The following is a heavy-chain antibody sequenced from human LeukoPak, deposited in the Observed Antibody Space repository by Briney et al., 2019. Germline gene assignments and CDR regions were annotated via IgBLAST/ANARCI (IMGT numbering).Heavy chain of an antibody. CDR3: ARGPHERSGYPDD. CDR2: FDPEDGAT. CDR1: GYTLTELS. D-gene: IGHD3-22*01. J-gene: IGHJ4*02. Sequence: ASVKVSCKVSGYTLTELSMHWVRQAPGKGLEWMGGFDPEDGATIYAQKFQGRVTLTTDTSTSTAYMELRSLRSDDTAVYYCARGPHERSGYPDDWGQGTLVTVSS. V-gene: IGHV1-24*01.